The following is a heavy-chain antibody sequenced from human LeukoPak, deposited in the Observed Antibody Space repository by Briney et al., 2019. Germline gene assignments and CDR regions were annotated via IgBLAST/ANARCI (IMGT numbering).Heavy chain of an antibody. Sequence: GGPLRLSCAASGFTFSSYWMSWVRRAPGKGLEWVANIKPDGSEKYYVDSVKGRFTISRDNAKNSLYLQMNSLRAEDTAVYYCARDTVFRQNWFDPWGQGTLVTVSS. CDR2: IKPDGSEK. CDR1: GFTFSSYW. J-gene: IGHJ5*02. CDR3: ARDTVFRQNWFDP. D-gene: IGHD4-11*01. V-gene: IGHV3-7*01.